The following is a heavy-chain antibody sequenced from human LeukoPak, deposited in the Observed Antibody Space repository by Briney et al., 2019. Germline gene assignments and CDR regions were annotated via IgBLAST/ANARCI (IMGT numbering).Heavy chain of an antibody. CDR3: ARDGEFNRAWFGESNDAFDI. V-gene: IGHV1-2*02. CDR1: GYTFTDDY. J-gene: IGHJ3*02. CDR2: INPNSGGT. Sequence: GASVKVSCKASGYTFTDDYMHWVRQAPGQGLEWMGWINPNSGGTNYAQKFQGRVTMTRDTSISTAYMELSRLRSDDTAVYYCARDGEFNRAWFGESNDAFDIWGQGTMVNVSS. D-gene: IGHD3-10*01.